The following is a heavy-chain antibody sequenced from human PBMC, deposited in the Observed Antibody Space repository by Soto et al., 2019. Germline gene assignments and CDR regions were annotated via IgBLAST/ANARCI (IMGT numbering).Heavy chain of an antibody. Sequence: SETLSLTCTVSGGSISGYYWSWIRQPPGKGLEWIGYMYNTGSTVYNPSFKSRVTISVDTSKNQFSLKLNSVTAVDTAVYYCARDLWGYCGTDCYPLDVWGQGTTVT. J-gene: IGHJ6*02. CDR3: ARDLWGYCGTDCYPLDV. V-gene: IGHV4-59*01. CDR2: MYNTGST. D-gene: IGHD2-21*02. CDR1: GGSISGYY.